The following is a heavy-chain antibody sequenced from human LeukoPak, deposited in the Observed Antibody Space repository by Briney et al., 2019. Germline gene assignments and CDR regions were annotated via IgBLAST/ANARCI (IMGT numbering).Heavy chain of an antibody. D-gene: IGHD6-13*01. CDR2: IIGSGGDT. Sequence: PGGSLRLSCAASAFTFSTYPMSWVRQAPGKGLEWVSTIIGSGGDTYYADSVKGRFTISRDTSKNMLYLQMNSLRAEDTAVYYCAKAWAAAGTFASWGQGTLVTVSS. CDR1: AFTFSTYP. J-gene: IGHJ4*02. V-gene: IGHV3-23*01. CDR3: AKAWAAAGTFAS.